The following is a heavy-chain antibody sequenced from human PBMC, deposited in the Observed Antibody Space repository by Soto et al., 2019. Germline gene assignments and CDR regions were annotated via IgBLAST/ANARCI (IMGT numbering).Heavy chain of an antibody. CDR2: MNPNSGNT. D-gene: IGHD4-17*01. J-gene: IGHJ4*02. CDR3: ARWDYGYYARFDY. CDR1: GYTFTSHD. Sequence: QVQLVQSGAELKKSGASVKVSCKASGYTFTSHDINWVRQATGQGLEWMGWMNPNSGNTGYAQKFHGRVTMTRNTSISTAYMELSNLRSEDTAVYYCARWDYGYYARFDYWGQGNLVTVSS. V-gene: IGHV1-8*01.